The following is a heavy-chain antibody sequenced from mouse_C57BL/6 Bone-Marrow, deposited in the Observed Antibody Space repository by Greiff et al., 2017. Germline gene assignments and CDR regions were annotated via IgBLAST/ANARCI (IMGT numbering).Heavy chain of an antibody. V-gene: IGHV1-81*01. CDR1: GYTFTSYG. CDR2: IYPRSGTT. D-gene: IGHD1-1*01. Sequence: VQLQQSGAELVRPGASVKLSCKASGYTFTSYGISWVKQRPGQGLEWIGEIYPRSGTTYYNEKFKGKATLTADKSSSTAYMELRSLTSEDSAVYFCASAVAAPAHFDYGGQGTTLTVTS. J-gene: IGHJ2*01. CDR3: ASAVAAPAHFDY.